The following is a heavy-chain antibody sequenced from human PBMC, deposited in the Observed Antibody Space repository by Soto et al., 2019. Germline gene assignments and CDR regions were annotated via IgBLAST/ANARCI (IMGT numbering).Heavy chain of an antibody. CDR1: GFTFSSYG. CDR2: IWYDGSNK. CDR3: ARERRVPADYYYYYYMDV. J-gene: IGHJ6*03. V-gene: IGHV3-33*01. Sequence: PGGSLRLSCAASGFTFSSYGMHWVRQAPGKGLEWVAVIWYDGSNKYYADSVKGRFTISRDNSKNTLYLQMNSLRAEDTAVYYCARERRVPADYYYYYYMDVWGKGTTVTVSS. D-gene: IGHD2-2*01.